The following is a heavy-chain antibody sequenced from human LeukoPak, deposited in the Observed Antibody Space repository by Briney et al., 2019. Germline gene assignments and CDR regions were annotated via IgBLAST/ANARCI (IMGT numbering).Heavy chain of an antibody. CDR1: GGSISSGSYY. CDR2: IYTSGST. J-gene: IGHJ4*02. Sequence: SETLSLTCTVSGGSISSGSYYWSWIRQPAGEGLEWIGRIYTSGSTNYNPSLKSRVTISVDTSKNQFSLKLSSVTAADTAVYYCAMALAVATYYFDYWGQGTLVTVSS. V-gene: IGHV4-61*02. D-gene: IGHD6-19*01. CDR3: AMALAVATYYFDY.